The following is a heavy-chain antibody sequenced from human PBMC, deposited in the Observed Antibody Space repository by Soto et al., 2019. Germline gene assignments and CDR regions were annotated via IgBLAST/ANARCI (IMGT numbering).Heavy chain of an antibody. CDR3: ARGTPIAVAGPWDYYYGMDV. CDR1: GGSISSYY. D-gene: IGHD6-19*01. Sequence: QVQLQESGPGLVKPSETLSLTCTVSGGSISSYYWSWVRQPPGKGLEWIGYIYYSGSTNYNPSLKSRVTISVDTSKNQFSLKLSSVTAADTAVYYCARGTPIAVAGPWDYYYGMDVWGQGTTVTVSS. J-gene: IGHJ6*02. CDR2: IYYSGST. V-gene: IGHV4-59*01.